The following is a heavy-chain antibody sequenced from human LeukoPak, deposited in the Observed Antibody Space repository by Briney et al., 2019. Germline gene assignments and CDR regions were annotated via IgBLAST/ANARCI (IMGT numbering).Heavy chain of an antibody. D-gene: IGHD5-18*01. CDR1: GFTFSSYS. CDR3: ARDPGYSYGSIWFDP. J-gene: IGHJ5*02. Sequence: GGSLRLSCAASGFTFSSYSMNWVRQAPGKGLEWVSSITSSSTYIYYADSVKGRFTISRDNAKNSLYLQMNSLRAEDTAVYYCARDPGYSYGSIWFDPWGQGTLVTVSS. V-gene: IGHV3-21*04. CDR2: ITSSSTYI.